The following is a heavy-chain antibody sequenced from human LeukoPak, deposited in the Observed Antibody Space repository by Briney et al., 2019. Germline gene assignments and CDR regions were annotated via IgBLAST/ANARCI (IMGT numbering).Heavy chain of an antibody. CDR2: ISDRGGST. D-gene: IGHD3-22*01. J-gene: IGHJ6*02. CDR1: GFTFSSYA. Sequence: GGSLRLSCAASGFTFSSYAMTWVRQAPGKGLEWVSAISDRGGSTNYADSVKGRFTISRDNSKNTLYLQMNSLRAEDTAVYYCAKDDYDSSGYPYYYYGMDVWGQGTTVTVSS. V-gene: IGHV3-23*01. CDR3: AKDDYDSSGYPYYYYGMDV.